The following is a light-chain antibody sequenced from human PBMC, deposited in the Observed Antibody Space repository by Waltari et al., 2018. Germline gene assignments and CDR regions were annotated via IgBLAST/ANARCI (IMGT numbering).Light chain of an antibody. J-gene: IGKJ2*01. CDR3: QQADSYPYT. Sequence: DIQMTQSPSSVSASVGDRVTITCRASQGISGWLAWYQHKPGKAPKVLIFAASSLQSGVPSRFSGSGSGTDFTLTISSLQPEDFATYYCQQADSYPYTFGQGTKLEIK. CDR1: QGISGW. CDR2: AAS. V-gene: IGKV1-12*02.